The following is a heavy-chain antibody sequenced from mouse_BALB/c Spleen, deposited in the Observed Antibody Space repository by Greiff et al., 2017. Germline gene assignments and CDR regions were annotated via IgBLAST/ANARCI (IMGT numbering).Heavy chain of an antibody. V-gene: IGHV5-4*02. CDR1: GFTFSDYY. Sequence: EVMLVESGGGLVKPGGSLKLSCAASGFTFSDYYMYWVRQTPEKRLEWVATISDGGSYTYYQDSVKGRFTISRDNAKNNLYLQMSSLKSEDTAMYYCARGGNYYFDYWGQGTTLTVSS. CDR3: ARGGNYYFDY. CDR2: ISDGGSYT. J-gene: IGHJ2*01. D-gene: IGHD2-1*01.